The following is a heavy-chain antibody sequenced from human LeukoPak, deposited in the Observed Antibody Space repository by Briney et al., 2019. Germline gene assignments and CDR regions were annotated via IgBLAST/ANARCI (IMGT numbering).Heavy chain of an antibody. D-gene: IGHD6-6*01. CDR1: GGSISSGGYS. CDR3: ARGRGIWSIASWARFDY. V-gene: IGHV4-30-2*01. J-gene: IGHJ4*02. CDR2: IYHSGST. Sequence: SETLSLTCAVSGGSISSGGYSWSWIRQPPGKGLEWIGYIYHSGSTYYNPSLKSRVTISVDTSKNQFSLKLSSVTAADTAVYYCARGRGIWSIASWARFDYWGQGTLVTVSS.